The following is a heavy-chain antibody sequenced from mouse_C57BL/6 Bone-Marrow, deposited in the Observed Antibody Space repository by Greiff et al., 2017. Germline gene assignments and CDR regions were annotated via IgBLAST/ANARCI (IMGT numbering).Heavy chain of an antibody. J-gene: IGHJ1*03. CDR2: INPNYGTT. D-gene: IGHD1-1*01. Sequence: EVKLMESGPELVKPGASVKISCKASGYSFTDYNMTWVKQSNGKSLEWIGVINPNYGTTSYNQKFKGKATLTVDKSSSTAYMQLNSLTSEDAAVYYCAITNYYGSSFPSYWYFDVWGTGTTVTVSS. V-gene: IGHV1-39*01. CDR1: GYSFTDYN. CDR3: AITNYYGSSFPSYWYFDV.